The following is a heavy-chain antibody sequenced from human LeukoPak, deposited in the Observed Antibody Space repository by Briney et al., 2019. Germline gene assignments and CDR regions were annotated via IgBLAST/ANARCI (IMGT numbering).Heavy chain of an antibody. CDR1: GGTFSSYT. D-gene: IGHD3-3*01. V-gene: IGHV1-69*13. J-gene: IGHJ6*03. CDR2: IIPIFGTA. Sequence: ASAKVSCKASGGTFSSYTISWVRQAPGQGLEWMGGIIPIFGTANYAQKFQGRVTITADESTSTAYMELSSLRSEDTAVYYCASHGAYDFWSGYPYYYYYYMDVWGKGTTVTVSS. CDR3: ASHGAYDFWSGYPYYYYYYMDV.